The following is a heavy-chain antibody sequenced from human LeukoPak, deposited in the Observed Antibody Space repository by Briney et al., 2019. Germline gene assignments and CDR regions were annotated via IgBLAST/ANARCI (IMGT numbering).Heavy chain of an antibody. D-gene: IGHD5-18*01. CDR2: ISSSSSYT. J-gene: IGHJ4*02. CDR3: AREFRMVKADY. CDR1: GFTFSDYC. Sequence: EGSLRLSGAASGFTFSDYCMSWIRQAPGKGLEWVSSISSSSSYTNYADSVKGRFTISRDNAKNSLYLQMNSLRAEDTAVYYCAREFRMVKADYWGQGTLVTVSS. V-gene: IGHV3-11*05.